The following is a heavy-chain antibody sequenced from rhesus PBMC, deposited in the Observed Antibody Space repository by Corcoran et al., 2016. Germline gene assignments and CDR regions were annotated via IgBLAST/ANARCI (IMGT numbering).Heavy chain of an antibody. J-gene: IGHJ4*01. CDR1: GGSISDNYR. Sequence: QVQLQESGPGVVKPSETLSLTCAVSGGSISDNYRWSWIRQPPGKGLEWIGYIYGSSKTTHHNPSLKSRVTISNDPSKNQFSLKLRSVTAADTAVYYWARGGMDYWGQGVLVTVSS. CDR2: IYGSSKTT. D-gene: IGHD1-32*01. V-gene: IGHV4S10*01. CDR3: ARGGMDY.